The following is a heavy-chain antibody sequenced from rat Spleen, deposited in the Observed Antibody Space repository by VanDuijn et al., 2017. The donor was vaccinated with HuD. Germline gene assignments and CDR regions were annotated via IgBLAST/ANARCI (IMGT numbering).Heavy chain of an antibody. J-gene: IGHJ4*01. CDR2: ISFDGSST. Sequence: EVQLVESGGGLVQPGGSLKLSCAASGFAFSDYGMAWVRQAPTKGLEWVATISFDGSSTYYRDSVKGRFTISRDNAKSTLYLQMNSLRSEDTATYECARPTDAWGQGASVTVSS. CDR1: GFAFSDYG. CDR3: ARPTDA. V-gene: IGHV5-29*01.